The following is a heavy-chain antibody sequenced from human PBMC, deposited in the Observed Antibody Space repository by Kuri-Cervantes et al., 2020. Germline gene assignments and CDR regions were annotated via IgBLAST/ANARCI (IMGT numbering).Heavy chain of an antibody. CDR2: VHSGGNT. CDR3: AKDVGGGSGSYYYFDY. J-gene: IGHJ4*02. Sequence: GESLKISCAASGFIVNNNYMAWARQAPGKGLEWVSVVHSGGNTYYADSVKGRFTISRDSSKNSLYLQMNSLRAEDTALYYCAKDVGGGSGSYYYFDYWGQGTLVTVSS. CDR1: GFIVNNNY. D-gene: IGHD3-10*01. V-gene: IGHV3-53*05.